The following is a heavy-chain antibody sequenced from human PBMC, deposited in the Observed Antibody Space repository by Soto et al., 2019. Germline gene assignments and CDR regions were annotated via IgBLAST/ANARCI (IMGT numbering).Heavy chain of an antibody. J-gene: IGHJ5*02. CDR1: GYSLTELA. Sequence: QVHLVQSGAEVKKPGASVKVSCKVSGYSLTELAIHWVRQAPGKGLEWMGGFDTESDETVYAQKFQGRVTMTEDTSTGTAYLELSSLRSDDTAVYYCAKDSSGSYAFDPWGQGTLVTVSS. D-gene: IGHD1-26*01. CDR3: AKDSSGSYAFDP. CDR2: FDTESDET. V-gene: IGHV1-24*01.